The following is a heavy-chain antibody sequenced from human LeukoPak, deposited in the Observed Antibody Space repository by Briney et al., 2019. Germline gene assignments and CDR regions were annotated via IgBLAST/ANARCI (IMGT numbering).Heavy chain of an antibody. D-gene: IGHD2-2*02. J-gene: IGHJ4*02. Sequence: SETLSLTCTVSGGSISSYYWSWIRQPPGKGLEWIGYIYYSGSTNYNSSFKSRVTISVDTSKNQFSLRLSSVTAADTAVYYCARRGYCSGTNCYIFDYWGQGTLVTVSS. CDR1: GGSISSYY. CDR3: ARRGYCSGTNCYIFDY. V-gene: IGHV4-59*08. CDR2: IYYSGST.